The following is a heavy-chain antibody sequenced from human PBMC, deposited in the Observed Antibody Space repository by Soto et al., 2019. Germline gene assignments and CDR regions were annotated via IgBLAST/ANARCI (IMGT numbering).Heavy chain of an antibody. Sequence: ASVKVSCKASGYTFTIYGISWVRQAPGQGLEWMGWISAYNGNTNYAQKLQGRVTMTTDTSTSTAYMELRSLRSDDTAVYYCARDLGRYCSGGSCVVFQHWGQGTLVTVSS. J-gene: IGHJ1*01. V-gene: IGHV1-18*01. CDR2: ISAYNGNT. D-gene: IGHD2-15*01. CDR1: GYTFTIYG. CDR3: ARDLGRYCSGGSCVVFQH.